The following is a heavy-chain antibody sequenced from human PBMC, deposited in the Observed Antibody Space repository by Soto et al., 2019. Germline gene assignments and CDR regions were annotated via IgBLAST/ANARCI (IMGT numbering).Heavy chain of an antibody. V-gene: IGHV1-58*01. Sequence: SVKVSCKASGFTFTSSAVQWVRQARGQRLEWIGWIVVGSGNTNYAQKFQERVTITRDMSTSTAYMELSSLRSEDTAVYYCAALRGYSYGYYYYYGMDVWGQGTTVTVSS. CDR2: IVVGSGNT. D-gene: IGHD5-18*01. CDR3: AALRGYSYGYYYYYGMDV. CDR1: GFTFTSSA. J-gene: IGHJ6*02.